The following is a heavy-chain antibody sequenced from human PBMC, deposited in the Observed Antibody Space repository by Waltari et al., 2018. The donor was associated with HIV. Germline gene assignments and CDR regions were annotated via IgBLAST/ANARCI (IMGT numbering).Heavy chain of an antibody. V-gene: IGHV3-7*01. CDR3: ATGFVPGY. Sequence: EVHLVESGGGLVQPGESLRLSCTASGFTFSTSWMSWVRQSPGKGLEWVANMKEDGSEKRYADSVKGRFIISRDNAMNSLYLQMNNLRAEDTAVYYCATGFVPGYWGQGTLVTVSS. CDR2: MKEDGSEK. J-gene: IGHJ4*02. CDR1: GFTFSTSW. D-gene: IGHD3-10*01.